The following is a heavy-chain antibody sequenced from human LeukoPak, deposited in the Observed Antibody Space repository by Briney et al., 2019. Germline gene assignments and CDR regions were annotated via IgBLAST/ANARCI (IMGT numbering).Heavy chain of an antibody. Sequence: SETLSLTCTVSAGSISGYYWSWIRQPPGKGLEWIGYVSYSGSTNYNPSLKSRVTMSVDTSKNQVSLKLRSVTTADTAVYYCGRWNPYDSSGYYYAFDYWGQGTLVTVSS. CDR1: AGSISGYY. CDR2: VSYSGST. CDR3: GRWNPYDSSGYYYAFDY. V-gene: IGHV4-59*01. J-gene: IGHJ4*02. D-gene: IGHD3-22*01.